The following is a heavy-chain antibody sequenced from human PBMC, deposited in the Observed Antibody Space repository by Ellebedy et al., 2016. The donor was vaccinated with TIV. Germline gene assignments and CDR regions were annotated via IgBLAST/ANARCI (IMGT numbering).Heavy chain of an antibody. CDR2: IFSAADGGET. CDR1: GFTFSNSA. J-gene: IGHJ4*02. Sequence: GESLKISCAASGFTFSNSAMSWVRQAPGKGLEWVSVIFSAADGGETHYADSVKGRFTISRDSSKNTRYLQMNSLRAEDTAVYYCARDAAGNGGKLDYWGQGALVTVSS. V-gene: IGHV3-23*03. CDR3: ARDAAGNGGKLDY. D-gene: IGHD4-23*01.